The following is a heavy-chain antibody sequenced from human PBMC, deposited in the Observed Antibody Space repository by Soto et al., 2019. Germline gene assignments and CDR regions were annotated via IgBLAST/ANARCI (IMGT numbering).Heavy chain of an antibody. V-gene: IGHV4-31*03. CDR2: IHYSGST. J-gene: IGHJ4*02. D-gene: IGHD3-22*01. CDR1: GGSISSGGYY. Sequence: QVQLQESGPGLVKPSQTLSLTCTVSGGSISSGGYYWSWIRQQPGKGLEWIGYIHYSGSTYYSPSLKSRVTISVDTSKNQFSLKLSSVTAADTAVYYCARVGSSGYILDYWGQGTLVTVSS. CDR3: ARVGSSGYILDY.